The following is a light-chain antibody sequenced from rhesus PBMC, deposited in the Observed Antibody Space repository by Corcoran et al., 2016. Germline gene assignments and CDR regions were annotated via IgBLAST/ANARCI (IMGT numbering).Light chain of an antibody. Sequence: DIQMTQSPSSLSASVGDRVTITCQASQSLSNYLDWYQQKPGKIPKLRIYRASSLQSGIPSRFSGSGSGTDFTLTISSLQPEDFATYYCQQAYSYPLTFGGGTKV. V-gene: IGKV1-25*01. CDR1: QSLSNY. CDR3: QQAYSYPLT. J-gene: IGKJ4*01. CDR2: RAS.